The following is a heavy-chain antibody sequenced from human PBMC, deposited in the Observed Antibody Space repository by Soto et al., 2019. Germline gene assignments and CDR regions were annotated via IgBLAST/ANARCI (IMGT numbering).Heavy chain of an antibody. D-gene: IGHD2-2*01. Sequence: PGGSLRLSCAASGFTFSNAWMSWVRQAPGKGLEWVGRIKSKIDGGTTDYAAPVKGRFTISREDSKNTLYLQMNSLKTEDTAVYYCTTIDQMLSYYYYYMDVWGRGTTVTVSS. CDR3: TTIDQMLSYYYYYMDV. J-gene: IGHJ6*03. V-gene: IGHV3-15*01. CDR2: IKSKIDGGTT. CDR1: GFTFSNAW.